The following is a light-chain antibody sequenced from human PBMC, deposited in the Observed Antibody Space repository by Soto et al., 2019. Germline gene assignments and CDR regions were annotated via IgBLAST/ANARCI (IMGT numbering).Light chain of an antibody. CDR3: QQYNNWPPWT. Sequence: EIVMTQSPVTLSVSPGERATLSYRASQSVSSNLAWYQQKPGQAPRLLIYGAFTRATGIPARFSGSGSGTEFTLTISSLLSEDFAVYYCQQYNNWPPWTFGQGTKVEIK. V-gene: IGKV3-15*01. CDR1: QSVSSN. CDR2: GAF. J-gene: IGKJ1*01.